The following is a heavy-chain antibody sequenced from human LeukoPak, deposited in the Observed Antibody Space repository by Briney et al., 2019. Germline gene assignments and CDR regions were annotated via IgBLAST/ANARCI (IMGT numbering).Heavy chain of an antibody. Sequence: PGWSLRPSCAAFGFTFSNAWMSWVRQAPRKGLEWVGRIKSKTDGGTTDYVAPVKGRFSISRDDSKNTLYLQMNGLKTEDTAVYYCTTVVGSSSSWEWYFDLWGRGTLVTVSS. D-gene: IGHD2-2*01. V-gene: IGHV3-15*01. J-gene: IGHJ2*01. CDR1: GFTFSNAW. CDR2: IKSKTDGGTT. CDR3: TTVVGSSSSWEWYFDL.